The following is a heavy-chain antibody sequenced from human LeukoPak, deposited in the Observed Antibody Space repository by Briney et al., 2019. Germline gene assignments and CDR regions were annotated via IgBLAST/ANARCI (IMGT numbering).Heavy chain of an antibody. CDR2: ITWNGGST. V-gene: IGHV3-20*04. CDR1: GFTFDDYG. J-gene: IGHJ3*02. CDR3: ARVQGPGEARLMGAFDI. D-gene: IGHD2-8*01. Sequence: PGGSLRLSCAASGFTFDDYGMSWVRQAPGKGLEWVSGITWNGGSTGYADSVKGRFTISRDNAKNSLYLQMNSLRAEDTAVYYCARVQGPGEARLMGAFDIWGQGTMVTVSS.